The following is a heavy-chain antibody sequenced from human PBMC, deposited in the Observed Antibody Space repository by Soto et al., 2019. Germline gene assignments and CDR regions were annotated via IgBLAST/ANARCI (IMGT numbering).Heavy chain of an antibody. V-gene: IGHV3-7*04. CDR3: ARGGGHNLEY. CDR2: LNNDGSQT. CDR1: GGTCVDLG. J-gene: IGHJ4*02. D-gene: IGHD1-1*01. Sequence: GGPHRVPWGVVGGTCVDLGRRRIRQAPGKVLEWVAILNNDGSQTNYVDSVRGRLSISRDNPKNSLYLQRNSLRVEDTSVYFCARGGGHNLEYWGQGALVTVSS.